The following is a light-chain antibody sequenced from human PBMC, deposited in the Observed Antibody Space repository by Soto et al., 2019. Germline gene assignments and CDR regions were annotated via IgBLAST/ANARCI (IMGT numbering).Light chain of an antibody. Sequence: EIVLTQSPGTLSWSPGERATLFFRASQSVSSSYLAWYQQKPGQAPRILIYGESSRATGIPDRFSGSGSGTDFTLTISRLEPEDFAVYYCQKYGSSTITCGQGTRLEIK. CDR1: QSVSSSY. J-gene: IGKJ5*01. V-gene: IGKV3-20*01. CDR2: GES. CDR3: QKYGSSTIT.